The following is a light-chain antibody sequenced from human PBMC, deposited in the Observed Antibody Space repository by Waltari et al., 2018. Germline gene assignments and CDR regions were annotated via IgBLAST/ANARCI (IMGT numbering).Light chain of an antibody. CDR1: TNDLGSYNY. CDR3: CSYAGSYTWV. V-gene: IGLV2-11*01. J-gene: IGLJ3*02. CDR2: DVT. Sequence: SALTQPRSVSGSPGQSVTISCTGTTNDLGSYNYVSWYQHHPGKAPKLIILDVTKRPSGVPDRLSGSKSGNTASLTSSGLRAEDEAEYYCCSYAGSYTWVFGGGTKLTVV.